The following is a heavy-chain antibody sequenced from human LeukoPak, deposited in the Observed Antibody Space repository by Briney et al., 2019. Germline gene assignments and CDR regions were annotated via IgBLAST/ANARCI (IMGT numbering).Heavy chain of an antibody. V-gene: IGHV6-1*01. CDR3: ARDLGSIAAVFDY. J-gene: IGHJ4*02. D-gene: IGHD6-13*01. CDR2: TYYRSKWYN. CDR1: GDSFSINSAA. Sequence: SQTLSLTCAISGDSFSINSAAWNWIRQSPSSGLEWLARTYYRSKWYNDYAVSVKSRITVNPDTSKNQFSLQLNSVTPEDTAVYYCARDLGSIAAVFDYWGQGSLVTVSS.